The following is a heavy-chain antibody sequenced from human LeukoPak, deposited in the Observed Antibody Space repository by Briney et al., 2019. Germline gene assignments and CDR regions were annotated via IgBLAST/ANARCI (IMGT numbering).Heavy chain of an antibody. CDR1: GGSIRSYY. Sequence: SETLSLTCTVSGGSIRSYYWSWIRQPPGKGLEWIGYIYNSGSTNYNPSLKSRVTISVDTSKNQFSLKLSSVTAADTAVYYCARQNRITMVRADPGAFDIWGQGTMVTVSS. J-gene: IGHJ3*02. D-gene: IGHD3-10*01. CDR2: IYNSGST. V-gene: IGHV4-59*08. CDR3: ARQNRITMVRADPGAFDI.